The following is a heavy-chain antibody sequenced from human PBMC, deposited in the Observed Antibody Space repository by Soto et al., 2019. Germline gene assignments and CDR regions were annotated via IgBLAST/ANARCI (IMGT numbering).Heavy chain of an antibody. CDR3: ARDGPIVVVPAAMQYYFDY. CDR1: GFTFSSYS. Sequence: PGGSLRLSCAASGFTFSSYSMNWVRQAPGKGLEWVSYISSSSSTIYYADSVKGRFTISRDNAKNSLYLQMNSLRAEDTAVYYCARDGPIVVVPAAMQYYFDYCGQGTLVTVSS. CDR2: ISSSSSTI. D-gene: IGHD2-2*01. V-gene: IGHV3-48*01. J-gene: IGHJ4*02.